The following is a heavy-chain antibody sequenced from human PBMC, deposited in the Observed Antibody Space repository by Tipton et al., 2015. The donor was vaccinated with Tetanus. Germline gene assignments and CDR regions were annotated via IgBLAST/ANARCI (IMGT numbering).Heavy chain of an antibody. CDR1: GYTFTGYY. CDR3: ARDRGDYIYYGMDV. D-gene: IGHD3-22*01. CDR2: IDPNSGGT. J-gene: IGHJ6*02. V-gene: IGHV1-2*02. Sequence: QVQLVQSGAEMKKPGASVKVSCKASGYTFTGYYIYWVRQAPGQGLEWMGWIDPNSGGTVYAQKFQGRVTMTRDTSSSTAYMELRSLRTDDTAVYYCARDRGDYIYYGMDVWGPGTTVTVS.